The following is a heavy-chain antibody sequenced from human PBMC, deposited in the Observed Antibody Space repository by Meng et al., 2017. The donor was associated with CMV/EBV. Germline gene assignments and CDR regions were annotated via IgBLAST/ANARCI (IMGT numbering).Heavy chain of an antibody. CDR2: IYYSGST. V-gene: IGHV4-39*07. CDR3: ARGVVTMIVVYDP. CDR1: GGSISSSSYY. Sequence: LQLHESGPGLVKPSETLSLTCTVSGGSISSSSYYWGWIRQPPGKGLEWIGSIYYSGSTYYNPSLKSRVTISVDTSKNQFSLKLSSVTAADTAVYYCARGVVTMIVVYDPWGQGTLVTVSS. D-gene: IGHD3-22*01. J-gene: IGHJ5*02.